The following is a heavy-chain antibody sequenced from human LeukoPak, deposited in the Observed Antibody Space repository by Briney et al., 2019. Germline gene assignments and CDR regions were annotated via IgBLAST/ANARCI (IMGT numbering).Heavy chain of an antibody. Sequence: GASLKTSCKGSGSCFTSYWIGWVRQMPGKGLEWMGIIYPGDSDTRYSPSFQGQVTISADKSISTAYPQWSSLKASDTAMYYCARLQYSSGWFPFDYWGQGTLVTVSA. CDR2: IYPGDSDT. D-gene: IGHD6-19*01. J-gene: IGHJ4*02. CDR1: GSCFTSYW. V-gene: IGHV5-51*01. CDR3: ARLQYSSGWFPFDY.